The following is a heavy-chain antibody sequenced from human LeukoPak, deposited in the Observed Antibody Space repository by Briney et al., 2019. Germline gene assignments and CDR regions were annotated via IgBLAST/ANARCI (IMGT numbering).Heavy chain of an antibody. CDR1: GFTFSSYW. CDR2: INGDGSVT. Sequence: PGGSLRLSCAPSGFTFSSYWMHWVRQAPGKGPVWISHINGDGSVTGYADSVKGRFTISRDNAKNSLYLQMQSLRAEDTAFYYCATNPPGIAVAGNGNFDNWGQGTLVTVSS. J-gene: IGHJ4*02. V-gene: IGHV3-74*01. CDR3: ATNPPGIAVAGNGNFDN. D-gene: IGHD6-19*01.